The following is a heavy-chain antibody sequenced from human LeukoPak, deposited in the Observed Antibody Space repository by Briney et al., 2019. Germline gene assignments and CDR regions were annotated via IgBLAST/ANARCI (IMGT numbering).Heavy chain of an antibody. J-gene: IGHJ6*03. V-gene: IGHV1-18*01. Sequence: ASVKVSCKASGYTFTSYGISCVRQAPGQGLEWMGWISAYNGNTNYAQKLQGRVTMTTDTSTSTAYMELRSLRSDDTAVYYCARAKGSSWYDAYKNYYYYMDVWGKGTTVTVSS. D-gene: IGHD6-13*01. CDR3: ARAKGSSWYDAYKNYYYYMDV. CDR2: ISAYNGNT. CDR1: GYTFTSYG.